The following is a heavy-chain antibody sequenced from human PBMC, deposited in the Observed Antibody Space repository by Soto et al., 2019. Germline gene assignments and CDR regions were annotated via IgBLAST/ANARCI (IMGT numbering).Heavy chain of an antibody. J-gene: IGHJ4*02. D-gene: IGHD3-10*01. V-gene: IGHV1-46*01. Sequence: AASVNVSCKASGYIFINYYMHWVRQAPGQGLEWMAKINPSGGSTNYAQKFQGRITITRDRSTSTVFMDLSGLRSQDTAVYFCARGNNYFSGTYAKIDYWGQGTLVTVSS. CDR1: GYIFINYY. CDR2: INPSGGST. CDR3: ARGNNYFSGTYAKIDY.